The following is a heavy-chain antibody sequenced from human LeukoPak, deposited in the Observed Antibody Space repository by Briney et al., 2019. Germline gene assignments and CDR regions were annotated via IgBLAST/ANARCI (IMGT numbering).Heavy chain of an antibody. CDR3: ARGGQLRDFDWLFDY. CDR1: GGSISSGSYY. V-gene: IGHV4-61*02. J-gene: IGHJ4*02. D-gene: IGHD3-9*01. Sequence: PSETLSLTCTVSGGSISSGSYYWSWIRQPAGKGLEWIGRIYTSGSTNYNLSLKNRVTISLNTSKNQFSLKLSSVTAADTAVYYCARGGQLRDFDWLFDYWGQGSLVTVSS. CDR2: IYTSGST.